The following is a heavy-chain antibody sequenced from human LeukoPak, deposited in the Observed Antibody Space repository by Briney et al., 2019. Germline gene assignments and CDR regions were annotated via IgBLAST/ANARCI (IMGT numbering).Heavy chain of an antibody. CDR2: INPNSGRT. D-gene: IGHD5-18*01. J-gene: IGHJ4*02. CDR3: ARKTTAMVNFDY. V-gene: IGHV1-2*02. Sequence: RASVKVSCKASGYTFTGYYMHWVRQAPGQGLEWMGWINPNSGRTNYAQKFQGRVTMTRDTSISTAYMELSRLRSDDTAVYYCARKTTAMVNFDYWGQGTLVTVSS. CDR1: GYTFTGYY.